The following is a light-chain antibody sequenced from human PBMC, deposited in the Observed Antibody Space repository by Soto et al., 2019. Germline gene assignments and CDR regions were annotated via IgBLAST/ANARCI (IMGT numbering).Light chain of an antibody. V-gene: IGKV1-17*01. J-gene: IGKJ1*01. CDR3: LQHNVFPRT. CDR1: QAIRND. Sequence: DIQMTQSPSSLSASVGDRVTITCRASQAIRNDLALYQQIPGRAPKRLIYGSSSLQSGVPSRFSGSGSGTEFTLTISSLQPEDFATYYCLQHNVFPRTFGQGTKVEIK. CDR2: GSS.